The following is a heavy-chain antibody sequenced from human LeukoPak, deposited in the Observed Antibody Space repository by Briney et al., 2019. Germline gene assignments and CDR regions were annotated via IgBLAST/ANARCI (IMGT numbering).Heavy chain of an antibody. V-gene: IGHV3-21*01. Sequence: GGSLRLSCAASGFTFSSYSMTWVRQAPGKGLEWVSSISSSSSYIYYADSVKGRFTISRDNAKNSLYLQMNSLRAEDTAVYYCARDRGYYDSSGDAFDIWGQGTMVTVSS. D-gene: IGHD3-22*01. CDR2: ISSSSSYI. CDR3: ARDRGYYDSSGDAFDI. CDR1: GFTFSSYS. J-gene: IGHJ3*02.